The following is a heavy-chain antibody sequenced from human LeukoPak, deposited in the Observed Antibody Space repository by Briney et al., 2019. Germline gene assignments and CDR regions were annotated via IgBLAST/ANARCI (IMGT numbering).Heavy chain of an antibody. CDR1: GGSFSGYY. V-gene: IGHV4-34*01. CDR2: INHSGST. Sequence: PSETLSLTCAVYGGSFSGYYWSWIRQPPGKGLEWIGEINHSGSTNYNPSLKSRVTISVDTSKNQFSLKLSSVTAADTAVYYCARLRDSGSFDYWGQGTLVTVSS. J-gene: IGHJ4*02. D-gene: IGHD3-10*01. CDR3: ARLRDSGSFDY.